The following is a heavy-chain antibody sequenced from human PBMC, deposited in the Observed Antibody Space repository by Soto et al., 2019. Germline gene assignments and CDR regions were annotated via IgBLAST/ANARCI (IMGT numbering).Heavy chain of an antibody. Sequence: QVQLQESGPGLVKPSGTLSLTCAVSGGSISSINWWSWIRQPPGKGLEWVGEIYHSGSTNYNPSLKSRVTISVDKSKHQFPLELSSVIAADTAVYYCARNGSGSFPLPRYWGQGTLVTVSS. D-gene: IGHD3-10*01. J-gene: IGHJ4*02. CDR3: ARNGSGSFPLPRY. CDR1: GGSISSINW. CDR2: IYHSGST. V-gene: IGHV4-4*02.